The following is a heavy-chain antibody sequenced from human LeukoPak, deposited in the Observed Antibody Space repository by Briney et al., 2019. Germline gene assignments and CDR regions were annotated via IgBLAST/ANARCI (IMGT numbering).Heavy chain of an antibody. CDR1: GFTFSSHA. CDR2: ISYDGSNK. J-gene: IGHJ4*02. V-gene: IGHV3-30-3*01. D-gene: IGHD3-10*01. Sequence: GRSLRLSCAASGFTFSSHAMHWVRQAPGKGLEWVAVISYDGSNKYYADSVKGRFTISRDNSKNTLYLQMNSLRAEDTAVYYCARDGPSFGELLFYFDYWGQGTLVTVSS. CDR3: ARDGPSFGELLFYFDY.